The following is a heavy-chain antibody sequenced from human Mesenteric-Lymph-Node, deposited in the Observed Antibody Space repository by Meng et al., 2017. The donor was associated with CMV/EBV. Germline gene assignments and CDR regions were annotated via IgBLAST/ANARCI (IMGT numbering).Heavy chain of an antibody. CDR2: IYYSGST. CDR1: GGSISSSSYY. Sequence: SETLSLTCTVSGGSISSSSYYWGWIRQPPGKGLEWIGSIYYSGSTYYNPSLKSRVTISVDTSKNQFSLKLSSVTAADTAIYYCAEYTSSSYYFYGVDVWGQGTTVTVSS. D-gene: IGHD1-1*01. J-gene: IGHJ6*02. V-gene: IGHV4-39*01. CDR3: AEYTSSSYYFYGVDV.